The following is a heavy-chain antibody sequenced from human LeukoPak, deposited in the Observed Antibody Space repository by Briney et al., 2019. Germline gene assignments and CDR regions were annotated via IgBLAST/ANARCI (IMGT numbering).Heavy chain of an antibody. CDR2: INPNSGGT. J-gene: IGHJ4*02. CDR1: GYTFTSHY. Sequence: ASVKVCCKASGYTFTSHYMHWVRQAPGQGLVWMGWINPNSGGTKYAQKFQGRVTMTRDASISTAYMEVSSLRSDDTAVYYCARGGTATSSPGDCWGQGTLVTVSS. CDR3: ARGGTATSSPGDC. D-gene: IGHD2-15*01. V-gene: IGHV1-2*02.